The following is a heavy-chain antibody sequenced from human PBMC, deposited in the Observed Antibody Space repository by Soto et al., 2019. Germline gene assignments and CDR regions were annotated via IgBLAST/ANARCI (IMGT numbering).Heavy chain of an antibody. Sequence: AASVKVSCKASGYTFSGYYMHWVRQAPGQGLEWMGWINPNTGGTNYAQKFQGRVTMTREMSISTAYMELSSLRSDDTAVYYCGRELGYSYYYYYAMDVWGQGTTVTVSS. CDR2: INPNTGGT. D-gene: IGHD2-21*01. V-gene: IGHV1-2*02. CDR3: GRELGYSYYYYYAMDV. CDR1: GYTFSGYY. J-gene: IGHJ6*02.